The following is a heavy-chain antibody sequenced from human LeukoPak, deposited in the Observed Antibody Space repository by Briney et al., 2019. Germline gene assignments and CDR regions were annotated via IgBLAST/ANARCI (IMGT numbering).Heavy chain of an antibody. CDR3: ARGYSSSWDDY. CDR1: GYTFTSYG. J-gene: IGHJ4*02. V-gene: IGHV1-18*04. D-gene: IGHD6-13*01. CDR2: ISAYNGNA. Sequence: PSVKVACKPSGYTFTSYGISWVRQAPRQGLEWMGWISAYNGNADYAQKLQGRVTMTTDTSTSTAYMELRGLRSDDTAVYYCARGYSSSWDDYWGQGTLVTVSS.